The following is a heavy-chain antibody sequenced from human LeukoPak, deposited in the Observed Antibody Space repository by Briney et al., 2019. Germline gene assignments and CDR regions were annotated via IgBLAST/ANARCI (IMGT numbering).Heavy chain of an antibody. J-gene: IGHJ4*02. CDR3: ARDTPYGGSGQ. D-gene: IGHD4-23*01. CDR1: GYSISSGYY. Sequence: TLSLTCTVSGYSISSGYYCAWIRQPAGKGLEWIGRIYTSGSTNYNPSLKSRVTIPVDTTKNQFSLKLSSVTAADTAVYYCARDTPYGGSGQWGQGTLVTVSS. CDR2: IYTSGST. V-gene: IGHV4-61*02.